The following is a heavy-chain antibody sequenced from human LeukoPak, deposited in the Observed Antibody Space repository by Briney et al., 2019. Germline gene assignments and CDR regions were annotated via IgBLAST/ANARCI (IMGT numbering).Heavy chain of an antibody. CDR1: GFTFSSYA. CDR2: FSGSGGST. Sequence: GGSLRLSCAASGFTFSSYAMSWVRQAPGKGLEWVSAFSGSGGSTYHGDSVKGRFTISRDNSKNTLYLQMNSLRAEPTAGSYCTRQSFYWRLLWFGELIRDWGQGTLVTVSS. CDR3: TRQSFYWRLLWFGELIRD. D-gene: IGHD3-10*01. J-gene: IGHJ4*02. V-gene: IGHV3-23*01.